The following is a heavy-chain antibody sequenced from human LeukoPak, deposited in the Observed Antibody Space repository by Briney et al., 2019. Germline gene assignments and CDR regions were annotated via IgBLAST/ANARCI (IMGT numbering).Heavy chain of an antibody. J-gene: IGHJ6*03. Sequence: SVKVSCKASGGTFSSYAISWVRQAPGQGLEWMGGIIPIFGTANYAQKFQGRVMITTDESTSTAYMELSSLRSEDTAVYYCARVSRCSSTSCYYYYMDVWGKGTTVTVSS. CDR3: ARVSRCSSTSCYYYYMDV. CDR2: IIPIFGTA. D-gene: IGHD2-2*01. CDR1: GGTFSSYA. V-gene: IGHV1-69*05.